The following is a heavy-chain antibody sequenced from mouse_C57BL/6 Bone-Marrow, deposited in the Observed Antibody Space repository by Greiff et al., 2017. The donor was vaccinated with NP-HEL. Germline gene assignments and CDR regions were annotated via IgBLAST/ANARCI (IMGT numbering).Heavy chain of an antibody. CDR3: ARDQGLLSFDY. J-gene: IGHJ2*01. CDR2: ISDGGSYT. Sequence: EVQLVESGGGLVKPGGSLKLSCAASGFTFSSYAMSWVRQTPEKRLEWVATISDGGSYTYYPDNVKGRFTISRDKAKNNLYLQMSHLKSEDTAMYYCARDQGLLSFDYWGQGTTLTVSS. D-gene: IGHD2-10*01. CDR1: GFTFSSYA. V-gene: IGHV5-4*01.